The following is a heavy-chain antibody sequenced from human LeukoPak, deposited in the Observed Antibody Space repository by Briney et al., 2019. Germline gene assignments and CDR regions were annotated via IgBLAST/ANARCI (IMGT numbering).Heavy chain of an antibody. D-gene: IGHD1-26*01. V-gene: IGHV4-34*01. CDR2: IYHSGNT. Sequence: SETLSLTCAVYGGSFSGYYWSWIRQPPGKGLEWIGEIYHSGNTNYNPSLKSRAAISLDKSSNQFSLRLTSVTAADTAMYFCAREEMPGKFDYWGQGILVTVSS. CDR1: GGSFSGYY. J-gene: IGHJ4*02. CDR3: AREEMPGKFDY.